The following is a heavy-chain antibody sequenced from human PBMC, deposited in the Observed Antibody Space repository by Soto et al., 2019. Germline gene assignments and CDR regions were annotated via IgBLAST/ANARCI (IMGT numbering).Heavy chain of an antibody. CDR3: ARTGDSSGYYYKEYFDY. CDR1: GFTFSSYA. V-gene: IGHV3-23*01. Sequence: PGGSLRLSCAASGFTFSSYAMSWVRQAPGKGLEWVSAISGSGGSTYYADSVKGRFTISRDNSKNTLYLQMNSLRAEDTAVYYCARTGDSSGYYYKEYFDYWGQGTLVTVSS. CDR2: ISGSGGST. D-gene: IGHD3-22*01. J-gene: IGHJ4*02.